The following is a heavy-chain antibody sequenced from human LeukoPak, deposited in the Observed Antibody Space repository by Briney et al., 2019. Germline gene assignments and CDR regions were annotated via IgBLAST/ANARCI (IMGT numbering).Heavy chain of an antibody. CDR2: INHSGST. Sequence: SETLSLTCAVYGGSFSGYYWSWIRQPSGKGLEWIGEINHSGSTNYNPSLKSRVTISVDTSKNQFSLKLSSVTAADTAVYYCASVLLGSSSSGFDYWGQGTLVTVSS. D-gene: IGHD6-13*01. CDR1: GGSFSGYY. CDR3: ASVLLGSSSSGFDY. V-gene: IGHV4-34*01. J-gene: IGHJ4*02.